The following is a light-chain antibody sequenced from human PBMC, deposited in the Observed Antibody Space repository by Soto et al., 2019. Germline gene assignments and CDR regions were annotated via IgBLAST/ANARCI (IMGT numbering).Light chain of an antibody. CDR3: QQYYGGPIT. CDR2: GAS. J-gene: IGKJ4*01. Sequence: DIVMTQSPDSLAVSLGERATINCKSSQSLLSSADNKNYLAWYQQKSEQPPKLLIYGASTRQSGVPDRISGSGSGTDFTLTISSLQAEDVAIYSCQQYYGGPITFGGGTKVEIK. V-gene: IGKV4-1*01. CDR1: QSLLSSADNKNY.